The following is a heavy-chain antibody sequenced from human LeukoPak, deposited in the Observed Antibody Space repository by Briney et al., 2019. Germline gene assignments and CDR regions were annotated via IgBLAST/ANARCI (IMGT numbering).Heavy chain of an antibody. CDR3: ARVVREYFQH. CDR2: INHSGST. J-gene: IGHJ1*01. CDR1: GGSISTSNYY. Sequence: SETLSLTCTVSGGSISTSNYYWGWIRQPPGKGLEWIGEINHSGSTNYNPSLKSRVTISVDTSKNQFSLKLSSVTAADTAVYYCARVVREYFQHWGQGTLVTVSS. V-gene: IGHV4-39*07.